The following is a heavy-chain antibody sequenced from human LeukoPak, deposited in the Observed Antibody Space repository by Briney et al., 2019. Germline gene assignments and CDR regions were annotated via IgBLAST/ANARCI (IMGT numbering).Heavy chain of an antibody. CDR3: ARGQGAALSLYDYYYYMDV. V-gene: IGHV4-39*07. CDR1: GGSISSSSYY. J-gene: IGHJ6*03. CDR2: IYYSGST. D-gene: IGHD6-6*01. Sequence: PSETLSLTCTVSGGSISSSSYYWGWIRQPPGKGLEWIGSIYYSGSTYYNPSLKSRVTISVDTSKNQFSLKLSSVTAADTAVYYCARGQGAALSLYDYYYYMDVWGKGTTVTVSS.